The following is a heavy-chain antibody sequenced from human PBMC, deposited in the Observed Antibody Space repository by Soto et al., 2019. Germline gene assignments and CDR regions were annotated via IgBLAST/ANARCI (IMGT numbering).Heavy chain of an antibody. CDR2: ISYYGSNK. CDR3: AKDPDIVVVPAADYGMDV. CDR1: GFTFSSYG. Sequence: GGSLRFSCAASGFTFSSYGMHWVRQAPGKGLEWVAVISYYGSNKYYADSVKGRFTISRDNSKNTLYLQMNSLRAEDSAVYYCAKDPDIVVVPAADYGMDVWGQGTTVTVSS. D-gene: IGHD2-2*01. J-gene: IGHJ6*02. V-gene: IGHV3-30*18.